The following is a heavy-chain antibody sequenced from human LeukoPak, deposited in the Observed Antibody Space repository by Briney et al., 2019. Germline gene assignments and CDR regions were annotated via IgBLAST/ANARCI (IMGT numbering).Heavy chain of an antibody. CDR3: ASYYYGSGSSNFDY. V-gene: IGHV4-30-4*01. Sequence: SETLSLTCTVSGGSISSGDYYWSWIRQPPGKGLEWIGYIYYSGSTYYNPSLKSRVTISVDTSKNQFSLKLSSVTAADTAVYYCASYYYGSGSSNFDYWGQGTLVTVST. J-gene: IGHJ4*02. D-gene: IGHD3-10*01. CDR2: IYYSGST. CDR1: GGSISSGDYY.